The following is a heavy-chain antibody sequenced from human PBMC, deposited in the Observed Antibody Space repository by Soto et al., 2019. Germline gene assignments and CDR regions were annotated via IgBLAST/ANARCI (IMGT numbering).Heavy chain of an antibody. CDR2: ISYDGSNK. J-gene: IGHJ4*02. V-gene: IGHV3-30-3*01. CDR1: GFTFSSYA. Sequence: PGGSLRLSCAASGFTFSSYAMHWVRQAPGKGLEWVAVISYDGSNKYYADSVKGRFTISRDNSKNTLYLQMNSLRAEDTAVYYCARDLSQVRVNTSPHYWGQGTLVTVSS. D-gene: IGHD3-10*01. CDR3: ARDLSQVRVNTSPHY.